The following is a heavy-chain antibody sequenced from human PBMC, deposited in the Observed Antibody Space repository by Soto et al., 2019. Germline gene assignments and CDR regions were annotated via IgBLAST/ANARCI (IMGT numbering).Heavy chain of an antibody. CDR1: GISLSTSGVA. D-gene: IGHD3-16*02. V-gene: IGHV2-5*02. Sequence: QITLKESGPMVVKPTQTLTLTCTFSGISLSTSGVAVGWIRQPPGKALEWLALIYWDDGKRYSPSLKSRLIITKDTSKDQVVLTVNNMDPADTATYYCIKRPGHRNYYFDYWGQGILVTVSS. CDR2: IYWDDGK. CDR3: IKRPGHRNYYFDY. J-gene: IGHJ4*02.